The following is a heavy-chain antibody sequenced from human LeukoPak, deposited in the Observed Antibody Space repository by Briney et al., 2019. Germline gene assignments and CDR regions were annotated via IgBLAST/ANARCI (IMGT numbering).Heavy chain of an antibody. CDR3: ASAVVPAAPRDY. V-gene: IGHV3-21*01. CDR1: GFTFSSYS. J-gene: IGHJ4*02. CDR2: ISSSSSYI. D-gene: IGHD2-2*01. Sequence: GGSLRLSCAASGFTFSSYSMNWVRQAPGKGLEWVSSISSSSSYIYYADSVKGRFTISRDNAKNSLYLQMNSLRAEDTAVYYCASAVVPAAPRDYWGQGTLVTVSS.